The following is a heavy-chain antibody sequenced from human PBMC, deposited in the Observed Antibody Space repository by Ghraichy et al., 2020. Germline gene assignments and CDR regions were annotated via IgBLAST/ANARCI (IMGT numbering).Heavy chain of an antibody. Sequence: GGSLRLSCAASGFTFSSYGMHWVRQAPGKGLEWVAVIWYDGSNKYYADSVKGRFTISRDNSKNTLYLQMNSLRAEDTAVYYCARIFMAARPTDYYYYGMDVWGQGTTVTVSS. D-gene: IGHD6-6*01. CDR3: ARIFMAARPTDYYYYGMDV. V-gene: IGHV3-33*08. CDR1: GFTFSSYG. J-gene: IGHJ6*02. CDR2: IWYDGSNK.